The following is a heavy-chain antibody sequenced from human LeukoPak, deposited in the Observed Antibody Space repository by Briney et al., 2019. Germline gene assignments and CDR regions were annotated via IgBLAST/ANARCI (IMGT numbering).Heavy chain of an antibody. Sequence: PGGSLRLSCAASGFTFSSYAMSWVRQAPGKGLEWVSAISGSGGSTYYADSVKGRFTISRDNSKNTLYLQMNSLRAEDTAVYYCASRFYYGSGSYPNYYGMDVWGQGTTVTVSS. D-gene: IGHD3-10*01. CDR2: ISGSGGST. CDR3: ASRFYYGSGSYPNYYGMDV. CDR1: GFTFSSYA. J-gene: IGHJ6*02. V-gene: IGHV3-23*01.